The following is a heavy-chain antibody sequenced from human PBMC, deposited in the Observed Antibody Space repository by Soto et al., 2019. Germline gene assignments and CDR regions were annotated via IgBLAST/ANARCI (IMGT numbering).Heavy chain of an antibody. J-gene: IGHJ6*02. CDR2: ISSSSRYT. CDR3: ARGPRADYGMDV. Sequence: QVQLVESGGGLVQPGGSLSLSCAASGFTFSAYYLSWFRQAPGQGLEWVSYISSSSRYTNYADSVKGRFTISRDNAKNSLYLQMNSLRAEDTAVYYCARGPRADYGMDVWGQGTTVTVSS. CDR1: GFTFSAYY. V-gene: IGHV3-11*06.